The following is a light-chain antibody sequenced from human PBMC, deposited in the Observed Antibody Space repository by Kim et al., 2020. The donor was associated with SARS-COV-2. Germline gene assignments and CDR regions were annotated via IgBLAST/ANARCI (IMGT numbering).Light chain of an antibody. CDR3: QQRSNWHT. J-gene: IGKJ2*01. Sequence: PGESATLSCRASQSIGSSLAWYQHKPGQAPRLLIYDAFNRATGIPARFSGSGSGTDFTPTISSLEPEDFAVYYCQQRSNWHTFGQGTKLEI. CDR2: DAF. CDR1: QSIGSS. V-gene: IGKV3-11*01.